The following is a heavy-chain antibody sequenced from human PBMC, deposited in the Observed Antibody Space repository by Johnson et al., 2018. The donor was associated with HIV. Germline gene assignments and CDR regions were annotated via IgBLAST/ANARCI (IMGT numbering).Heavy chain of an antibody. J-gene: IGHJ3*02. CDR3: ARERAGWGLLDAFDI. D-gene: IGHD3-16*01. Sequence: QVQLVESGGGVVQPGRSLRLSCAASGFTFSSYAMHWVRQAPGKGLEWVAVISYDGSNKYYADSVKGRFTISRANAKNSLYLQMNSLKAEDTALYYCARERAGWGLLDAFDIWGQGTMVTVSS. V-gene: IGHV3-30-3*01. CDR1: GFTFSSYA. CDR2: ISYDGSNK.